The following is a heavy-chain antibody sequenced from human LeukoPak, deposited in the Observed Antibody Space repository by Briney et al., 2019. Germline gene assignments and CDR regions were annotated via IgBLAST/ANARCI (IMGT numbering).Heavy chain of an antibody. CDR3: AKSYCSGGNCYQPAFDI. CDR1: GFTLSDYY. CDR2: ISSSGNVI. Sequence: PGGSLRLSCAASGFTLSDYYMNWIRQAPGKGLEGVSYISSSGNVIYYADSVKGRFTISRDNAKNSLYLQMNSLRAEDTAVYYCAKSYCSGGNCYQPAFDIWGQGTMVTVSS. D-gene: IGHD2-15*01. V-gene: IGHV3-11*01. J-gene: IGHJ3*02.